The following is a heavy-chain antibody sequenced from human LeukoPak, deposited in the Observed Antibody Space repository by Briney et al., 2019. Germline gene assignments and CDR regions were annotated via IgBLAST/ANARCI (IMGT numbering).Heavy chain of an antibody. CDR2: INSDGSST. V-gene: IGHV3-74*01. Sequence: HTGGSLRLSCAASGFTFSSYWMHWVRQAPGKGLVWVSRINSDGSSTSYADSVKGRFTISRNNSKNTLYLQMNSLRAEDTAVYYCAKELVYRFGELGGYYYYYMDVWGKGTTVTVSS. J-gene: IGHJ6*03. CDR1: GFTFSSYW. D-gene: IGHD3-10*01. CDR3: AKELVYRFGELGGYYYYYMDV.